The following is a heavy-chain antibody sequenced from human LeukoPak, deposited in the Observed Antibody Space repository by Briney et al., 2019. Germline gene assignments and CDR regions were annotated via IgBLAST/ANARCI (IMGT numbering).Heavy chain of an antibody. Sequence: GGSLRLSCAASGFTFSNYAVNWIRQAPGKGLKWVSVISGSGSSIYYTDSVKGRFTISRDNSKNTLYLQMNSLRAEDTAVYYCARDTGALVTHFDYWGQGTLVTVSS. V-gene: IGHV3-23*01. CDR1: GFTFSNYA. CDR2: ISGSGSSI. CDR3: ARDTGALVTHFDY. D-gene: IGHD5-18*01. J-gene: IGHJ4*02.